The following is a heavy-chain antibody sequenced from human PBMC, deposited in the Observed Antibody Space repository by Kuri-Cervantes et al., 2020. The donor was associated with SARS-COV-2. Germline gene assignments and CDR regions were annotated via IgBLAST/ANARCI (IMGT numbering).Heavy chain of an antibody. D-gene: IGHD6-19*01. CDR2: ISYDGSNK. J-gene: IGHJ6*02. V-gene: IGHV3-30-3*01. Sequence: GESLKISCAASGFTFSSYAMHWVRQAPGKGLEWVAVISYDGSNKYYADSVKGRFTISRDNSKNTLYLQMNSLRAEDTAVYYCARSVAGQWLDHGQGDLYYYYYGMDVWGQGTTVTSP. CDR1: GFTFSSYA. CDR3: ARSVAGQWLDHGQGDLYYYYYGMDV.